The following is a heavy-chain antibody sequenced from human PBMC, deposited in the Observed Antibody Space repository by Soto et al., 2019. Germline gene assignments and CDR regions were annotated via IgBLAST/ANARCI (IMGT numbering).Heavy chain of an antibody. D-gene: IGHD3-22*01. Sequence: SETLSLTCTVSGGSISSGGYYWSWIRQHPGKGLEWIGYIYYSGSTYYNPSLKSRVTISVDTSKNQFSLKLSSVTAADTAVYYCARGPSMITMIVASEFDYWGQGTLVTVT. V-gene: IGHV4-31*03. CDR1: GGSISSGGYY. J-gene: IGHJ4*02. CDR2: IYYSGST. CDR3: ARGPSMITMIVASEFDY.